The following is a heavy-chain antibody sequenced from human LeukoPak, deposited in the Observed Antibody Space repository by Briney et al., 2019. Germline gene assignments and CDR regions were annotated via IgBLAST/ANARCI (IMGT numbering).Heavy chain of an antibody. CDR2: IYDSGST. CDR1: GYSINSSYY. V-gene: IGHV4-59*01. CDR3: ACLTTADAFDI. D-gene: IGHD3-22*01. J-gene: IGHJ3*02. Sequence: PSETLSLTCTVSGYSINSSYYWSWIRQPPGKGLEWIGYIYDSGSTNYNPSLKSRVTISVDTSKNQFSLKLSSVTAADTAVYYCACLTTADAFDIWGQGTMVTVSS.